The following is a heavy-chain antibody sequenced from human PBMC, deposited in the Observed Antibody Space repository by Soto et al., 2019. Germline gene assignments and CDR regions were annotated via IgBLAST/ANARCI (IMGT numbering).Heavy chain of an antibody. CDR1: GGSISSYY. Sequence: SETLSLTCTVSGGSISSYYWSWIRQPPGKGLEWIGYIYYSGSTNYNPSLKSRVTISVDTSKNQCSLKLSSVTAADTAVYYCAREMYEAAAGTRYYYYMDVWGKGTTVTVSS. CDR3: AREMYEAAAGTRYYYYMDV. V-gene: IGHV4-59*01. J-gene: IGHJ6*03. D-gene: IGHD6-13*01. CDR2: IYYSGST.